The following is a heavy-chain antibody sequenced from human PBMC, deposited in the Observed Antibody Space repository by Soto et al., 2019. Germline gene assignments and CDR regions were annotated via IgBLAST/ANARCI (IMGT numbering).Heavy chain of an antibody. CDR3: ARDYYDSSGYDS. CDR1: GFTFSSYA. D-gene: IGHD3-22*01. CDR2: ISYDGSNK. Sequence: GGSLRLSCAASGFTFSSYAMHWVRQAPGKGLEWVAVISYDGSNKYYADSVKGRFTISRDNSKNTLYLQMNSLRAEDTAVYYCARDYYDSSGYDSWGQGTLVTVSS. J-gene: IGHJ4*02. V-gene: IGHV3-30-3*01.